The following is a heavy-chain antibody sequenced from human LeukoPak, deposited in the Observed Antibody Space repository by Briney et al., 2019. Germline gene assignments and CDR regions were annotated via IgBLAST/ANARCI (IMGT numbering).Heavy chain of an antibody. Sequence: ASVKVSCKASGYTFTSYGISWVRQAPGQGLEWMGWISAYNGNTNYAQKPQGRVTMTTDTSTSTAYMELRSLRPDDTAVYYCARDRDGYNGGDYWGQGTLVTVSS. D-gene: IGHD5-24*01. CDR3: ARDRDGYNGGDY. J-gene: IGHJ4*02. CDR1: GYTFTSYG. V-gene: IGHV1-18*01. CDR2: ISAYNGNT.